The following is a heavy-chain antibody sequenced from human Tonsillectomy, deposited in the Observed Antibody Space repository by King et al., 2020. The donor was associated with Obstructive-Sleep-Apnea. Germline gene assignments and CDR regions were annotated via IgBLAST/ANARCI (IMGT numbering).Heavy chain of an antibody. J-gene: IGHJ4*02. Sequence: QLVQSGAEVKKPGSSVKVSCKASGGTFSSYGISWVRQAPGQGLEWMGGIIPILDRVNYAQKFQGRVTLTADKSTSTAYMDLTSLRSEDTAVYYCARDYYDSSGYYFLGCDYWGQGTLVTVSS. CDR2: IIPILDRV. CDR1: GGTFSSYG. D-gene: IGHD3-22*01. CDR3: ARDYYDSSGYYFLGCDY. V-gene: IGHV1-69*06.